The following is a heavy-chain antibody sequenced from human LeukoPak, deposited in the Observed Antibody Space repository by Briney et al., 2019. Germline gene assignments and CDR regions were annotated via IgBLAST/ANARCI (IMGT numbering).Heavy chain of an antibody. CDR2: ISSAGTT. D-gene: IGHD6-13*01. V-gene: IGHV3-66*01. J-gene: IGHJ4*02. CDR1: GXTVSSSY. CDR3: ARDLEAANTYYFDY. Sequence: PGGSLRLSCAASGXTVSSSYVSWVRRAPGKGLEWVSIISSAGTTYYADSVKGRFTISRDNSKNTVYLQVNSLRDEDTAVYYCARDLEAANTYYFDYWGQGTLVTVSS.